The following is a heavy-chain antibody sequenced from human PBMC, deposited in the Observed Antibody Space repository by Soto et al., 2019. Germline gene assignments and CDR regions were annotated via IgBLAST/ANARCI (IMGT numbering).Heavy chain of an antibody. CDR2: ISGGGNPT. Sequence: EVQLLGSGGGLVQPGGSLRLSCAASGFTFSRFGMSWVRQAPGKGLEWVSGISGGGNPTYYSDSVKGRFTISRDSAKNTLYLQMNSLRTEDTAVYYCPKDITYDSSAYDSWGQGTLVTVSS. CDR1: GFTFSRFG. V-gene: IGHV3-23*01. D-gene: IGHD3-22*01. J-gene: IGHJ4*02. CDR3: PKDITYDSSAYDS.